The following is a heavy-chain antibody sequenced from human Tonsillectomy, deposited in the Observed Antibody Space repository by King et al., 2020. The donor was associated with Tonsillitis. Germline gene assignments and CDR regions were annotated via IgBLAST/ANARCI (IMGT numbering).Heavy chain of an antibody. D-gene: IGHD2/OR15-2a*01. CDR3: ARASREY. J-gene: IGHJ4*02. CDR1: GFTFSRYS. V-gene: IGHV3-48*02. CDR2: IYSSSSTI. Sequence: VQLVESGRGLVQPGGSLRLSCAASGFTFSRYSMMWVRQAPGKGLEWVSYIYSSSSTIYYADSVKGRFTISRDNTKNSLYLQMNRLRDEDTAVYYCARASREYWGQGTLVTVSS.